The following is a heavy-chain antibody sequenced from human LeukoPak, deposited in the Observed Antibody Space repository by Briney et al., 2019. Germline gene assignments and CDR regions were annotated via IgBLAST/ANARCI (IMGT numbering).Heavy chain of an antibody. D-gene: IGHD4-17*01. V-gene: IGHV1-2*02. CDR3: ARQGIYGDAFDI. CDR2: INPNSGGT. J-gene: IGHJ3*02. CDR1: GYTFTGYY. Sequence: ASVKVSCKASGYTFTGYYMHWVRQAPGQGLEWMGWINPNSGGTNYAQKLQGRVTMTTDTSTSTAYMELRSLRSDDTAVYYCARQGIYGDAFDIWGQGTMVTVSS.